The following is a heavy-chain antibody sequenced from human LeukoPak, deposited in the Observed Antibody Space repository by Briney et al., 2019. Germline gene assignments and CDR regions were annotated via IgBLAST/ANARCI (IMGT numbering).Heavy chain of an antibody. CDR2: IYYSGST. Sequence: PSETLSLTCAVYGGSFSGYYWSWIRQPPGKGLEWIGYIYYSGSTNYNPSLKSRVTISVDTSKNQFSLKLSSVTAADTAVYYCARINRIAAAGYYYYYYMDVWGKGTTVTISS. D-gene: IGHD6-13*01. V-gene: IGHV4-59*01. CDR3: ARINRIAAAGYYYYYYMDV. CDR1: GGSFSGYY. J-gene: IGHJ6*03.